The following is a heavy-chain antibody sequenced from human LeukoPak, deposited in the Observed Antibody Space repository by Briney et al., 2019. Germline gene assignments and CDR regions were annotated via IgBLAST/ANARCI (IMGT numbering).Heavy chain of an antibody. J-gene: IGHJ6*03. CDR3: TRRHSSGWYHYYYYYMDV. D-gene: IGHD6-19*01. V-gene: IGHV3-49*03. CDR2: IRSKAYGGTT. CDR1: GFTFGDYA. Sequence: PGGSLRLSCTASGFTFGDYAMSWFRQAPGKGLEWVGFIRSKAYGGTTEYAASVKGRFTISRDDSKSIAYLQMNSLKTEDTAVYYCTRRHSSGWYHYYYYYMDVWGKGTTVTVSS.